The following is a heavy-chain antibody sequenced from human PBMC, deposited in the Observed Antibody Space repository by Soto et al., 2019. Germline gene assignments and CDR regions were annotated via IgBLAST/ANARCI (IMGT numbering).Heavy chain of an antibody. D-gene: IGHD6-13*01. V-gene: IGHV3-30*18. CDR3: AKDHGSSWSYYFDY. CDR1: GFTFSSYG. CDR2: ISYDGSNK. J-gene: IGHJ4*02. Sequence: GGSLRLSCAASGFTFSSYGMHWVRQAPGKGLEWVAVISYDGSNKYYADSVKGRFTISSDNSKNTLYLQMNSLRVEDTAVYYCAKDHGSSWSYYFDYWGQGTLVTVSS.